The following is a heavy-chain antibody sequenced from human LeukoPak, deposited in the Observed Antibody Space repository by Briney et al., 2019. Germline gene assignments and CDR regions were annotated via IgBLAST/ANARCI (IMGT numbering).Heavy chain of an antibody. D-gene: IGHD1-26*01. CDR1: GYTFTSYA. Sequence: GASVKVSCRASGYTFTSYAISWVRQAPGQGLEWMGGIIPIFGTANYAQKFQGRVTITADESTSTAYMELSSLRSEDTAVYYCARVVTGPIVGARVDWFDPWGQGTLVTVSS. J-gene: IGHJ5*02. CDR2: IIPIFGTA. CDR3: ARVVTGPIVGARVDWFDP. V-gene: IGHV1-69*13.